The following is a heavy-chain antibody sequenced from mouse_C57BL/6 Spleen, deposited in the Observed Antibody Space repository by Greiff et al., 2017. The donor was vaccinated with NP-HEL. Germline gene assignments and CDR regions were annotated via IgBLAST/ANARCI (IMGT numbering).Heavy chain of an antibody. D-gene: IGHD2-5*01. J-gene: IGHJ4*01. V-gene: IGHV14-2*01. CDR1: GYTFTSYW. CDR3: ARSRSNDAMDY. CDR2: IDPEDGET. Sequence: VQLQQPGAELVKPGASVKLSCKASGYTFTSYWMHWVKQRPGQGLEWIGMIDPEDGETKYAPKFQGKATITADTSSNTAYLQLSSLTSEDTAVYYCARSRSNDAMDYWGQGTSVTVSS.